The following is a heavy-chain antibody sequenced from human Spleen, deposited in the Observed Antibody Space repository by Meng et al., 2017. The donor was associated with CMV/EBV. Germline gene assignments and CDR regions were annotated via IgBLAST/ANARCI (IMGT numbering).Heavy chain of an antibody. D-gene: IGHD6-13*01. CDR2: ISGSGGST. CDR3: ARDSGNWFFDY. V-gene: IGHV3-23*01. CDR1: GLTFSSYA. Sequence: LPCDAAGLTFSSYAMSWVRQAPGKGLEWVSTISGSGGSTYYADPVKGRFTISRDSSKSTVYPQMNSLRAEDTAVYYCARDSGNWFFDYWGQGSLVTVSS. J-gene: IGHJ4*02.